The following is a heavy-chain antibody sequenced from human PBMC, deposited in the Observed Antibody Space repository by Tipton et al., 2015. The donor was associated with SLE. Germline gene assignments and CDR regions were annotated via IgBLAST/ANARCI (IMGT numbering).Heavy chain of an antibody. J-gene: IGHJ4*02. V-gene: IGHV4-34*01. Sequence: TLSLTCDVYGGSSKTYYCAWIRQPPGKGLEWIGEINHSGSTNYNPSLKRRVTTSLDTSKNQVSLKLKSVTAADTAVYYCAMSSGRYWGAFDYWGQGTLVTVSS. CDR3: AMSSGRYWGAFDY. CDR1: GGSSKTYY. D-gene: IGHD1-26*01. CDR2: INHSGST.